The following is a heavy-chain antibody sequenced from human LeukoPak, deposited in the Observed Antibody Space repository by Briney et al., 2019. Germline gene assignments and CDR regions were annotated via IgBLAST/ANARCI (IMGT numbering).Heavy chain of an antibody. J-gene: IGHJ3*02. CDR2: INPNTGGT. V-gene: IGHV1-2*02. CDR3: ARVEYPYYYDSSGYYLTGDAFDI. Sequence: GASVKVSCKASGYTFTGYYIHWFRQAPGQGLELMGWINPNTGGTNYAQKLQGRVTMTTDTSTSTAYMELRSLRSDDTAVYYCARVEYPYYYDSSGYYLTGDAFDIWGQGAMVTVSS. CDR1: GYTFTGYY. D-gene: IGHD3-22*01.